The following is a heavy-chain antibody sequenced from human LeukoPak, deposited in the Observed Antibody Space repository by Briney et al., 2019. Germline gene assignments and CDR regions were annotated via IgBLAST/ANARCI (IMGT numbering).Heavy chain of an antibody. CDR1: GGSFSGYY. CDR3: ARARGYDSSGYPYYFDY. CDR2: INHSGST. Sequence: SETLSLTCAVYGGSFSGYYWSWIRQPPGKGLEWIGEINHSGSTNYNPSLKSRVTISVDTSKNQFSLKLSSVTAADTAVYYCARARGYDSSGYPYYFDYWGQGTLVTVSS. V-gene: IGHV4-34*01. D-gene: IGHD3-22*01. J-gene: IGHJ4*02.